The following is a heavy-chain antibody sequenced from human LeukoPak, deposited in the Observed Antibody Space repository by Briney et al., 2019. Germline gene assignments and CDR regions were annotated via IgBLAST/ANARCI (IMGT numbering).Heavy chain of an antibody. CDR3: ARQHTRGAVVALVDY. CDR2: IYYSGST. D-gene: IGHD3-22*01. CDR1: GXSITSSGDY. Sequence: SETLSLTCTVSGXSITSSGDYWGWIRQPPGKGLEWIGSIYYSGSTYYNPSLKSRVTISVDTSKNQFSLKLSSLTAADTAVYYCARQHTRGAVVALVDYWGQGTLVTVSS. V-gene: IGHV4-39*01. J-gene: IGHJ4*02.